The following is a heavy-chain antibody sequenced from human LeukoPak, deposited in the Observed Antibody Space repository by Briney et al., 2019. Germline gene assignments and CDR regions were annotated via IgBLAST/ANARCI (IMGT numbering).Heavy chain of an antibody. CDR3: AELGITMIGGV. Sequence: GGSLRLSCAASGFTFSSYEMNWVRQAPGKELEWVSYIRSSGSTIYYADSVKGRFTISRDNAKNSLYLQMNSLRAEDTTVYYCAELGITMIGGVWGKGTTVTISS. CDR1: GFTFSSYE. J-gene: IGHJ6*04. D-gene: IGHD3-10*02. V-gene: IGHV3-48*03. CDR2: IRSSGSTI.